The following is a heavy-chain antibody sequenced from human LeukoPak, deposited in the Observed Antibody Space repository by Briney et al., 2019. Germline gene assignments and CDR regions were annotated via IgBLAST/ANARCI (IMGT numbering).Heavy chain of an antibody. CDR1: GYTFTGYY. CDR2: INPNSGGT. Sequence: ASVKVSCKASGYTFTGYYMHWVRQAPGQGLEWMGWINPNSGGTNYAQKFQGRVTMTRNTSISTAYMELSSLRSEDTAVYYCARSATRIAVAGHHSGYWGQGTLVTVSS. CDR3: ARSATRIAVAGHHSGY. D-gene: IGHD6-19*01. J-gene: IGHJ4*02. V-gene: IGHV1-2*02.